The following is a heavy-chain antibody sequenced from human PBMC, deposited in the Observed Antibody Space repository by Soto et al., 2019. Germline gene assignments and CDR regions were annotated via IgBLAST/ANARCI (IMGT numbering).Heavy chain of an antibody. CDR1: GFTFSNYG. CDR3: AKGGSAALIAPSGRDNWFDP. CDR2: ITWNGGTI. D-gene: IGHD6-13*01. V-gene: IGHV3-9*01. J-gene: IGHJ5*02. Sequence: GGSLRLSCATSGFTFSNYGMHWVRQPPGRGLEWVSGITWNGGTIRYVDSVKGRFTISRDNAENSLYLQMNSLRPEDTAVYYCAKGGSAALIAPSGRDNWFDPWGQGTQVTVSS.